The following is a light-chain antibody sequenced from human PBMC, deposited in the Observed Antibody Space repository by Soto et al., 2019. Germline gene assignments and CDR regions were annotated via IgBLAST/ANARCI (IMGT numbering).Light chain of an antibody. CDR1: QSLTNSF. CDR3: QQYGRLPLS. CDR2: GAS. J-gene: IGKJ4*01. Sequence: EILLTQSPGTLSLSPGDRATLSCRSSQSLTNSFLAWYQQRPGQTPRLLIYGASIRATDIPDRFSGSGSGTDFILTISRLEPEDFAVYFCQQYGRLPLSFGGGTKVEIK. V-gene: IGKV3-20*01.